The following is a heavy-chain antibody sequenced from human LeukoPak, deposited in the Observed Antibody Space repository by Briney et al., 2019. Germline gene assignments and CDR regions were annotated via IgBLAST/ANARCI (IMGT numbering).Heavy chain of an antibody. CDR3: AALGSKGWYFDL. CDR1: GGSISASY. Sequence: KPSETLSLTCTLFGGSISASYWSWLRQPPGRELEWIGYIYFSGTSTTYNPSLQSRVTISIDVSKNQFYLNLRTVTAADTAVYYCAALGSKGWYFDLWGRGTLVTVSS. CDR2: IYFSGTST. J-gene: IGHJ2*01. V-gene: IGHV4-59*01.